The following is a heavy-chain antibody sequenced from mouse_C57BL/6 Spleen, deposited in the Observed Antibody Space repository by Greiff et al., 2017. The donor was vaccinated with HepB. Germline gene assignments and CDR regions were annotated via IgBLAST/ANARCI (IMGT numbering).Heavy chain of an antibody. Sequence: QVQLKQPGAELVKPGASVKLSCKASGYTFTSYWMHWVKQRPGQGLEWIGMIHPNSGSTNYNEKFKSKATLTVDKSSSTAYMQLSSLTSEDSAVYYCAREDYGSSHPWYFDVWGTGTTVTVSS. CDR3: AREDYGSSHPWYFDV. V-gene: IGHV1-64*01. D-gene: IGHD1-1*01. J-gene: IGHJ1*03. CDR2: IHPNSGST. CDR1: GYTFTSYW.